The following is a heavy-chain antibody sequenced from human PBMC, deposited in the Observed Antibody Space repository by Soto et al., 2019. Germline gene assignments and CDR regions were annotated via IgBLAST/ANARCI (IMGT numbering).Heavy chain of an antibody. CDR3: ATALKYDYYDSSQSLS. J-gene: IGHJ5*02. D-gene: IGHD3-22*01. Sequence: GASVKVSCKVSGYTLTELSMHWVRQAPGKGLEWMGGFDPEDGETIYAQKFQGRVTMTEDTSTDTAYMELSSLRSEDTAVYYCATALKYDYYDSSQSLSWGQGTLVTVS. CDR2: FDPEDGET. CDR1: GYTLTELS. V-gene: IGHV1-24*01.